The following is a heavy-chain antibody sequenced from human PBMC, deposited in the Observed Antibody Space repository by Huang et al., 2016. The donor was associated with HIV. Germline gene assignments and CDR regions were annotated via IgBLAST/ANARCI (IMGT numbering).Heavy chain of an antibody. CDR2: IGSSSSYI. CDR1: GFTFSRYA. CDR3: ARPQGDKVRGIIRSYYYYYGMDV. V-gene: IGHV3-21*06. D-gene: IGHD3-10*01. Sequence: EVQLVESGGGLVKPGGSLRLSCAASGFTFSRYAMNWVRQAPGKGLEWGSAIGSSSSYIYYADSVKGRFTSSRDDAKNSLYLQMNSLRAEDTAVYYCARPQGDKVRGIIRSYYYYYGMDVWGQGTTVTVSS. J-gene: IGHJ6*02.